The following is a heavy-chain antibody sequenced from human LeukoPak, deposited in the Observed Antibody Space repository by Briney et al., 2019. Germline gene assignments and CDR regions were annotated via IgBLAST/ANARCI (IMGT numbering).Heavy chain of an antibody. D-gene: IGHD3-22*01. J-gene: IGHJ4*02. CDR1: GFTFDDYA. CDR2: ISWNSGSI. CDR3: AKGPYYYDSSGHFDY. V-gene: IGHV3-9*01. Sequence: GGSLRLSCAASGFTFDDYAMHWVRQAPGKGLEWVSGISWNSGSIGYADPVKGRFTISRDNAKNSLYLQMNSLRAEDTALYYCAKGPYYYDSSGHFDYWGQGTLVTVSS.